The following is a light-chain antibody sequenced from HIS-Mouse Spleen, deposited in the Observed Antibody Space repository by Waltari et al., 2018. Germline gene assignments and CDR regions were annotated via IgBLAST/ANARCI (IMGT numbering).Light chain of an antibody. Sequence: QSALTQPASVSGSPGQSITISCTGTSSDVGGYNYVSWYQQHPGKAPKLMFYDVSNRFSGSKSGNTASLTISGLQAEDEADYYCSSYTSSSTLGVFGTGTKVTVL. V-gene: IGLV2-14*01. CDR2: DVS. J-gene: IGLJ1*01. CDR1: SSDVGGYNY. CDR3: SSYTSSSTLGV.